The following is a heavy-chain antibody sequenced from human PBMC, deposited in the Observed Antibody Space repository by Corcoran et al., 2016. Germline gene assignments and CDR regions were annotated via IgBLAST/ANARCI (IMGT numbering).Heavy chain of an antibody. CDR3: ASGYNWNDY. CDR2: IYYSGST. J-gene: IGHJ4*02. Sequence: QVQLQESGPGLVKPSETLSLTCTVSGGSISSYYWSWIRQPPGKGLEWIAYIYYSGSTYYNPSLKSRVTISVDTSKNQFSLKLSSVTAADTAVYYCASGYNWNDYWGQGTLVTVSS. D-gene: IGHD1-20*01. V-gene: IGHV4-59*01. CDR1: GGSISSYY.